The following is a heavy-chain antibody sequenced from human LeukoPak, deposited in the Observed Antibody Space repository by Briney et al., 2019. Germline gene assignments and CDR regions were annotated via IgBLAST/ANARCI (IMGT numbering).Heavy chain of an antibody. J-gene: IGHJ4*02. CDR1: GYTFTGYY. D-gene: IGHD3-22*01. CDR2: INPNSGGT. V-gene: IGHV1-2*02. CDR3: ASWAYYYDSSDIDY. Sequence: ASVKVSCKASGYTFTGYYMHWVRRAPGHGLEWMGWINPNSGGTNYAQKLQGRVTMTRDTSISTAYMELSRLRSDDTAVYYCASWAYYYDSSDIDYWGQASLLTVSS.